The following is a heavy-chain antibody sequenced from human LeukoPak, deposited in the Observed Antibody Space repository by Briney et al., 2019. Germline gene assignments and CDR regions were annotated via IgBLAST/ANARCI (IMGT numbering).Heavy chain of an antibody. Sequence: GGSLRLSCAASGFTFSSYAMSWVRQAPGKGLEWVSAISGSGDSTYYADSVKGRFTISRDNSKNTLYLQMNSLRAEDTAVYYCAKDKGVAAAGTSDYWGQGTLVTVSS. J-gene: IGHJ4*02. V-gene: IGHV3-23*01. D-gene: IGHD6-13*01. CDR1: GFTFSSYA. CDR3: AKDKGVAAAGTSDY. CDR2: ISGSGDST.